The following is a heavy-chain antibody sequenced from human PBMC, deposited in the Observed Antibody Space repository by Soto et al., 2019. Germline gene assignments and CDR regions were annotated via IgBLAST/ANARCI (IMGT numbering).Heavy chain of an antibody. V-gene: IGHV4-4*07. J-gene: IGHJ4*02. CDR2: ISINGNS. D-gene: IGHD1-7*01. CDR3: ARESGDNWTYEVD. CDR1: GGSITDYS. Sequence: SETLSLTCTVSGGSITDYSWRWIRQSAGKGLEWLGRISINGNSHYHPSLRSRVTMSIETSKNQFSLDLRSVTAADTAVYYCARESGDNWTYEVDWGQGTLVT.